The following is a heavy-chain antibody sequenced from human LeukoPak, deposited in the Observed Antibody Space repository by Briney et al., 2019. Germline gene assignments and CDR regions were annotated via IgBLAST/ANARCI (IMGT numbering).Heavy chain of an antibody. Sequence: PGGSLRLSCAASGLTVSSNYMSWVRQAPGKGLEWVSVIHSDGSTYYADSVKGRFTVSRDNSKNTVYLQMNSLRAEDTAVYFCARRPDYGGTPTFDHWGQGTLVTVSS. V-gene: IGHV3-66*01. CDR1: GLTVSSNY. J-gene: IGHJ4*02. D-gene: IGHD4-23*01. CDR3: ARRPDYGGTPTFDH. CDR2: IHSDGST.